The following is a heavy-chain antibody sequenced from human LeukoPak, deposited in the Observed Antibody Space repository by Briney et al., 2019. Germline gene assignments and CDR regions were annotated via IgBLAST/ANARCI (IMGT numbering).Heavy chain of an antibody. J-gene: IGHJ4*02. CDR2: INHSGST. Sequence: PSETLSLTCAVYGGSFSGYYWSWIRQPPGKGMEWIGEINHSGSTNYNTSLKSRVTISVDTSKNQFSLKLSSVTAADTAVYYCARADSIVGATWFDYWGQGTLVTVSS. CDR3: ARADSIVGATWFDY. D-gene: IGHD1-26*01. V-gene: IGHV4-34*01. CDR1: GGSFSGYY.